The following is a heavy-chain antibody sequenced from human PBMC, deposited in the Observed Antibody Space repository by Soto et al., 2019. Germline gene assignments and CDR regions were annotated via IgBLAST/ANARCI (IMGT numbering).Heavy chain of an antibody. J-gene: IGHJ4*02. CDR2: IVPIFETL. V-gene: IGHV1-69*18. CDR3: VVMGNVAVSNPRSFDY. CDR1: GATFSGYA. D-gene: IGHD6-19*01. Sequence: QVQLVQSGAEVKKPGSSVKVSCKASGATFSGYAINWVRQAPGQGLEWLGRIVPIFETLNYAERFQGRVAITADESTTTVYMELTNLTHEDTAVYYCVVMGNVAVSNPRSFDYWGPGTQVTVSS.